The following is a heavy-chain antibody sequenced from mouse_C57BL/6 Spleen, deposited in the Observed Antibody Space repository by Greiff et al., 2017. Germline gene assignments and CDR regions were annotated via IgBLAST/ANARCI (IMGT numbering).Heavy chain of an antibody. D-gene: IGHD1-1*01. CDR1: GYTFTDYY. Sequence: EVKLQQSGPELVKPGASVQISCKASGYTFTDYYMNWVKQSHGKSLEWIGDINPNNGGTSYNQKLQGKATLTVDKSSSTAYMELRSLTSEDSAVYYCAREGPPYSSMDYWGQGTSVTVSA. CDR3: AREGPPYSSMDY. J-gene: IGHJ4*01. CDR2: INPNNGGT. V-gene: IGHV1-26*01.